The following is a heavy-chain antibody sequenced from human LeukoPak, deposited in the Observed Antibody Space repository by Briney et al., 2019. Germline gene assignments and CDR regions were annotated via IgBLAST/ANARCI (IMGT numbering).Heavy chain of an antibody. J-gene: IGHJ4*02. V-gene: IGHV3-23*01. CDR2: TSRSGGRT. Sequence: GGSLRLSCAASGFTFGNFGNYAMNWVRQAPGKGLEWVSVTSRSGGRTSYADSVKGRFTISRDNSKNTLYLQMKSLRAEDTAVYYCAKGKTGMTPWDYWGQGTLVTVSS. D-gene: IGHD1-1*01. CDR1: GFTFGNFGNYA. CDR3: AKGKTGMTPWDY.